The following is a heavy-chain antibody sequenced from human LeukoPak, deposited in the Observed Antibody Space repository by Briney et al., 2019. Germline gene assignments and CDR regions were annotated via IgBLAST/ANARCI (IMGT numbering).Heavy chain of an antibody. CDR1: GFTFSSYS. D-gene: IGHD3-10*01. J-gene: IGHJ4*02. Sequence: GGSLRLSCAASGFTFSSYSMNWVRQAPGKGLEWVSSISSSSSYIYYADSVKGRFTISRDNAKNSLYLQMNSLRAEDTAVYYCAREGLWFGELKRSFDYWGQGTLVTVSS. V-gene: IGHV3-21*01. CDR3: AREGLWFGELKRSFDY. CDR2: ISSSSSYI.